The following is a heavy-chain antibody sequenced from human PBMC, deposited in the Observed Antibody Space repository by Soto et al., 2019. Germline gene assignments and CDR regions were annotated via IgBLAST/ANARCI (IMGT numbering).Heavy chain of an antibody. J-gene: IGHJ6*02. Sequence: EVQLLESGGGLVQPGGSLRLSCAASGFTFSSYAMSWVRQAPGKGLEWVSAISGSGGSTYYADSVKGRFTISRDNSKNTLYLQKNSLRAEDTAVYYCAKRAEIAARRRDYYGMDVWGQGTTVTVSS. CDR1: GFTFSSYA. CDR2: ISGSGGST. V-gene: IGHV3-23*01. D-gene: IGHD6-6*01. CDR3: AKRAEIAARRRDYYGMDV.